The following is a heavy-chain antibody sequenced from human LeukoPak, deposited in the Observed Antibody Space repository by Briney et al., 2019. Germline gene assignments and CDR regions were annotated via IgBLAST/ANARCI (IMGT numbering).Heavy chain of an antibody. J-gene: IGHJ4*02. Sequence: PGGSLRLSCAASGFTFSNYWMHWVRQAPGKGLEWVSNINWKGNNIGYADSLRGRFTISRDNAKNSLYLQMNSLRAEDTALYYCAKDIDGAAAGPFDYWGQGTLVTVSS. CDR2: INWKGNNI. CDR1: GFTFSNYW. V-gene: IGHV3-20*04. CDR3: AKDIDGAAAGPFDY. D-gene: IGHD6-13*01.